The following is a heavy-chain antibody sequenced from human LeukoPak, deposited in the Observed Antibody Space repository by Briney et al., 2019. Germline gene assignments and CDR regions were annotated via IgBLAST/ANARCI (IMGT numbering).Heavy chain of an antibody. D-gene: IGHD3/OR15-3a*01. J-gene: IGHJ4*02. CDR2: IKGSTT. CDR3: ARVPDWTYAADY. V-gene: IGHV4-61*02. CDR1: GGSISSDRFY. Sequence: PSETLSLTCTVSGGSISSDRFYWTWVRQPAGKGLEWIGRIKGSTTNYNPSLKSRVNISVDTSTNQFSQKLNSLTAADTAVYYCARVPDWTYAADYGGQGTLVTVSS.